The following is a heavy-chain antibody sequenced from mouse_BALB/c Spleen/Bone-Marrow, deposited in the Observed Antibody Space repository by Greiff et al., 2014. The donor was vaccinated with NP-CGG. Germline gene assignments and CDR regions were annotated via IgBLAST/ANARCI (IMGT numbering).Heavy chain of an antibody. Sequence: DVMLVESGGGLVKPGGSLKLSCTASGFTFSDYYMYWVRQTPEKRLEWVAIISDGGIYTYYPDSVKGRFTISRDNAKNNLYLQMSSLKSEDTAMYYCARSGEKYGALDYSGQGTSVTVSS. CDR2: ISDGGIYT. J-gene: IGHJ4*01. D-gene: IGHD1-1*02. CDR1: GFTFSDYY. CDR3: ARSGEKYGALDY. V-gene: IGHV5-4*02.